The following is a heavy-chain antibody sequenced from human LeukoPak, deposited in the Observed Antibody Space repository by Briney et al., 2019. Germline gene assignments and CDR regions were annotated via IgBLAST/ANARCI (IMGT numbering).Heavy chain of an antibody. D-gene: IGHD2-2*01. Sequence: ASVKVSCKASGYTFTSYDINWVRQATGQGLGWMGWMNPNSGITGYAQKFQGRVTMTRNTSISTAYMELSSLRSEDTAVYFCARKGPANYYYYYMDVWGKGTTVTVSS. CDR1: GYTFTSYD. J-gene: IGHJ6*03. V-gene: IGHV1-8*01. CDR3: ARKGPANYYYYYMDV. CDR2: MNPNSGIT.